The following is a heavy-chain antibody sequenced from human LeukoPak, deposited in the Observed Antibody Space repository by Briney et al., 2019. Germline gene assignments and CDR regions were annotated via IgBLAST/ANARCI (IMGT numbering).Heavy chain of an antibody. CDR1: GYTFTSYA. Sequence: SVKVSCKASGYTFTSYAMNWVRQAPGQGLEWMGGIIPIFGTANYAQKFQGRVTITADESTSTAYMELRSLRSDDTAVYYCARDVYCSSTSCLDSWFDPWGQGTLVTVSS. CDR3: ARDVYCSSTSCLDSWFDP. V-gene: IGHV1-69*13. D-gene: IGHD2-2*01. CDR2: IIPIFGTA. J-gene: IGHJ5*02.